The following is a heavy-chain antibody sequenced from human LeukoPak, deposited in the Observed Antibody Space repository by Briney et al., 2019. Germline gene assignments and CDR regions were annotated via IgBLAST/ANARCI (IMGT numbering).Heavy chain of an antibody. CDR2: IYYSGST. CDR3: ASTYYYGSGSYYTYPQSVDY. J-gene: IGHJ4*02. CDR1: GGSISSSSYY. D-gene: IGHD3-10*01. Sequence: SETLSLTCTVSGGSISSSSYYWGWIRQPPGKGLEWIGSIYYSGSTYYNPSLKSRVTISVDTSKNQFSLKLSSVTAADTAVYYCASTYYYGSGSYYTYPQSVDYWGQGTLVTVSS. V-gene: IGHV4-39*07.